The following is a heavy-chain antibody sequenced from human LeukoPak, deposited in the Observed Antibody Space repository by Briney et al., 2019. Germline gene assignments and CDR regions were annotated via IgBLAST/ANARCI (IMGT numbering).Heavy chain of an antibody. D-gene: IGHD4-23*01. J-gene: IGHJ4*02. CDR3: ASKPGGNVPFDY. V-gene: IGHV3-21*01. CDR2: ISSSSSYI. Sequence: GGSLTLSCAASGFTFSSYSIDWVRQAPGKGLEWVSSISSSSSYIYYADSVKGRFTISRDNAKNSLYLQMSSLRAEDTAVYYCASKPGGNVPFDYWGQGTLVTVSS. CDR1: GFTFSSYS.